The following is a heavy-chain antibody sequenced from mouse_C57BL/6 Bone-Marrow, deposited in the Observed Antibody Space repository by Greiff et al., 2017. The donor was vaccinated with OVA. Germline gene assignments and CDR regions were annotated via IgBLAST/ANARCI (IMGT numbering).Heavy chain of an antibody. D-gene: IGHD3-1*01. CDR1: GYSITSGYY. J-gene: IGHJ4*01. Sequence: EVKLQESGPGLVKPSQSLSLTCSVTGYSITSGYYWNWIRQFPGNKLEWMGYISYDGSNNYNPSLKNRISITRDTSKNQFFLKLNSVTTEDTATYYCASSNSGAMDYWGQGTSVTVSS. CDR2: ISYDGSN. CDR3: ASSNSGAMDY. V-gene: IGHV3-6*01.